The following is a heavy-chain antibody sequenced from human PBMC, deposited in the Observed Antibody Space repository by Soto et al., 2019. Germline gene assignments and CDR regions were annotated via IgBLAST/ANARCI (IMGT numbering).Heavy chain of an antibody. J-gene: IGHJ5*02. CDR3: ALLDIVVVPAAGVDWFDP. V-gene: IGHV4-34*01. CDR1: GGSFSGYY. Sequence: PSETLSLTCAVYGGSFSGYYWSWIRQPPGKGLEWIGEINHSGSTNYNPSLKSRVTISVDTSKNQFSLKLSSVTAADTAVYYCALLDIVVVPAAGVDWFDPWGQGTLVTVSS. CDR2: INHSGST. D-gene: IGHD2-2*01.